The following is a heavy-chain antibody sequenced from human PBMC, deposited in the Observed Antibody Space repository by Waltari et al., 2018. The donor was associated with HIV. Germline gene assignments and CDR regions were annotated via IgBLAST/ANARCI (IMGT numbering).Heavy chain of an antibody. CDR3: ARDPGGNYDSFAFDI. CDR1: GFTFSSYS. D-gene: IGHD3-22*01. Sequence: EVQLVESGGGLVKPGGSLRLSCATSGFTFSSYSMNWVRQDPGKGRGWVSSISGSPSYVYYADSVKGRFTISRDNAKNSLYLQMNSLRAEDTAVYYCARDPGGNYDSFAFDIWGQGTMVTVSS. J-gene: IGHJ3*02. V-gene: IGHV3-21*01. CDR2: ISGSPSYV.